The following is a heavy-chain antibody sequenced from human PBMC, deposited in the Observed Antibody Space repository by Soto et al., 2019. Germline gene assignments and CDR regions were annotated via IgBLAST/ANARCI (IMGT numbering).Heavy chain of an antibody. Sequence: ASVKVSCKASGYTFTSYAMHWVRQAPGQRLEWMGWINAGNGNTKYSQKFQGRVTITRDTSASTAYMELSSLRSEDTAVYYCASEGYCSSTSCYYMDVWGKGTTVTVSS. D-gene: IGHD2-2*01. CDR2: INAGNGNT. CDR3: ASEGYCSSTSCYYMDV. V-gene: IGHV1-3*01. J-gene: IGHJ6*03. CDR1: GYTFTSYA.